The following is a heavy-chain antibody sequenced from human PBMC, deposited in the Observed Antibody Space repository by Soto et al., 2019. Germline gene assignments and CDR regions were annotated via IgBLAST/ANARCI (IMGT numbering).Heavy chain of an antibody. CDR3: ARDRGPPRYSGYAELFDY. CDR2: IIPIFGTA. J-gene: IGHJ4*02. CDR1: GGTFSSYA. D-gene: IGHD5-12*01. V-gene: IGHV1-69*13. Sequence: SVKVSCKASGGTFSSYAISWVRQAPGQGLEWMGGIIPIFGTANYAQKFQGRVTITADESTSTAYMELNSLRAEDTAVYYCARDRGPPRYSGYAELFDYWGQGTLVTVSS.